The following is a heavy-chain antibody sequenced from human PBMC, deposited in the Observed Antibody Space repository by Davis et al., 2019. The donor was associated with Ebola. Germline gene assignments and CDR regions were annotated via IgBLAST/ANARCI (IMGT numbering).Heavy chain of an antibody. Sequence: SVKVSCKASGGTFSSYAISWVRQAPGQGLEWMGGIIPILGIANYAQKFQGRVTITADESTSTAYMELSSLRSEDTAVYYCARDRGGFYYYYGMDVWGQGTTVTVSS. CDR3: ARDRGGFYYYYGMDV. V-gene: IGHV1-69*10. CDR2: IIPILGIA. J-gene: IGHJ6*02. D-gene: IGHD3-10*01. CDR1: GGTFSSYA.